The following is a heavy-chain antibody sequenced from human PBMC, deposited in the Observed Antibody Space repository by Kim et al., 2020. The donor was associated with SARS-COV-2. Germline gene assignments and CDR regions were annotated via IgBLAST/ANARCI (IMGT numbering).Heavy chain of an antibody. V-gene: IGHV3-23*01. Sequence: GGSLRLSCAASGFTFSTYGMNWVRQAPGQGLEWVSSISGSGTSKYYAASVKGRFTISRDNSKSTLYLQLNSLTADDTAIYYCTKGRSDYGSDYWGQGTLGTVSS. J-gene: IGHJ4*02. CDR1: GFTFSTYG. CDR3: TKGRSDYGSDY. CDR2: ISGSGTSK. D-gene: IGHD4-17*01.